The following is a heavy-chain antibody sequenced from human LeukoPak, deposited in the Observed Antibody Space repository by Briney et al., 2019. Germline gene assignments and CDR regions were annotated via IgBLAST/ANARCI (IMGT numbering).Heavy chain of an antibody. CDR2: IYHTSST. V-gene: IGHV4-38-2*02. D-gene: IGHD2-2*01. Sequence: SETLSLTCTVSGYSISSGDYWAWIRQTPGKGLEWIGSIYHTSSTYCNPSLRSRVTVSVDTSKNQFSLKLSSLTAADTAVYYCARGGSRYQLLNWFDPWGQGTLVTVSS. CDR3: ARGGSRYQLLNWFDP. CDR1: GYSISSGDY. J-gene: IGHJ5*02.